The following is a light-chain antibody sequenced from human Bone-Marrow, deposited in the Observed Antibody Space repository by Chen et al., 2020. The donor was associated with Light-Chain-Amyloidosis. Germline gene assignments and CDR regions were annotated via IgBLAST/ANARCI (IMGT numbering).Light chain of an antibody. Sequence: YELTQPPSVAESPGKTARICCSGDDLPTKYAYWYQQKPDQAPVLVIHRDTERPSGISERFSGSSSGTTATLTISGVQAEDEADYHCQSADSSGTYEVIFGGGTKLPVL. J-gene: IGLJ2*01. CDR1: DLPTKY. CDR3: QSADSSGTYEVI. CDR2: RDT. V-gene: IGLV3-25*03.